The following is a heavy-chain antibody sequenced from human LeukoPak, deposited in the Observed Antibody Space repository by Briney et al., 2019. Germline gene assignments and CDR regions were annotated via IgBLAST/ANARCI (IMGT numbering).Heavy chain of an antibody. D-gene: IGHD2-2*01. V-gene: IGHV1-69*02. J-gene: IGHJ3*02. CDR3: ARQKSCSSTSCPLGI. CDR2: IIPILGIA. Sequence: ASVKVSCKASGGTFSSYTISWVRQAPGQGLEWMGRIIPILGIANYAQKFQGRVTITADKSTSTAYMELSILRSEDTAVYYCARQKSCSSTSCPLGIWGQGTMVTVSS. CDR1: GGTFSSYT.